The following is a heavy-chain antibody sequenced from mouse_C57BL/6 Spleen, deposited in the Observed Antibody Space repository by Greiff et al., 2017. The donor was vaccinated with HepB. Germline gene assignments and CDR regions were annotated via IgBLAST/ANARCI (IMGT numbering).Heavy chain of an antibody. J-gene: IGHJ2*01. D-gene: IGHD2-3*01. CDR1: GYTFTSYW. CDR2: IYPSDSET. CDR3: ARLGSSFYDSFDY. Sequence: QVQLQQPGAELVRPGSSVKLSCKASGYTFTSYWMDWVKQRPGQGLEWIGNIYPSDSETHYNQKFKDKATLTVDKSSSTAYMQLSSLTSEDSAVYYCARLGSSFYDSFDYWGQGTTLTVSS. V-gene: IGHV1-61*01.